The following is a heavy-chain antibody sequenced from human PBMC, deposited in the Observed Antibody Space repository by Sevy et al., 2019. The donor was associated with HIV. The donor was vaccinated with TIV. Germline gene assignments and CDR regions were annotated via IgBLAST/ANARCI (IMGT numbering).Heavy chain of an antibody. J-gene: IGHJ3*02. V-gene: IGHV1-46*03. D-gene: IGHD3-10*01. Sequence: ASVKVSCKASGYTFTSYYMHWVRQAPGQGLEWMGIINPSGGSTSYAQKFQGRVTMTRDTSTGTVYMELSSLRSEDTVVYYCARGVIYYGSGSYYYHDAFDIWGQGTMVTVSS. CDR1: GYTFTSYY. CDR2: INPSGGST. CDR3: ARGVIYYGSGSYYYHDAFDI.